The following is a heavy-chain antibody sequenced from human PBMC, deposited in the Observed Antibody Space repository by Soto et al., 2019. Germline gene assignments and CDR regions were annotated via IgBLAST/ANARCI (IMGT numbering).Heavy chain of an antibody. V-gene: IGHV1-2*02. CDR3: ARGEVWSGYHNFFDP. CDR1: GYTFTGYY. Sequence: ASVKVSCKASGYTFTGYYMHWVRQAPGQGLEWMGWINPNSGDTNYAQKFQGRVTMTRNTSISTAYMELSSLRSEDTAVYYCARGEVWSGYHNFFDPWGQGTLVTVSS. D-gene: IGHD3-3*01. CDR2: INPNSGDT. J-gene: IGHJ5*02.